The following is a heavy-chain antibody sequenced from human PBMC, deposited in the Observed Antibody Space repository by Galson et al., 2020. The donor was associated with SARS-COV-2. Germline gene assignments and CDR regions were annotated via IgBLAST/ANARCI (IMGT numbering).Heavy chain of an antibody. Sequence: HGESLKISCKGSGYSFTSYWISWVRQMPGKGLEWMGRIDPSDTYTNYSPSFQGHVTISADKSISTAYLQWSSLKASDTAMYYCARHPSGDSSCYYFVFHYWCQVTLVTVSS. V-gene: IGHV5-10-1*01. J-gene: IGHJ4*02. CDR3: ARHPSGDSSCYYFVFHY. CDR2: IDPSDTYT. D-gene: IGHD3-22*01. CDR1: GYSFTSYW.